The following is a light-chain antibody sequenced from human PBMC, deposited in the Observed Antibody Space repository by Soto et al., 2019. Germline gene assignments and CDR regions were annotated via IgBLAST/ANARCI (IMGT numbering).Light chain of an antibody. Sequence: QSVLTQPPSVSAAPGQKVTISCSGSSSNIGNNYVSWYQQLPGTAPKLLIYENNKRPSGIPDRFSGSKSGTSATLGITGLQTGDEVDYYCGTWDSSLMGVFGGGTKLTVL. CDR3: GTWDSSLMGV. CDR1: SSNIGNNY. V-gene: IGLV1-51*02. CDR2: ENN. J-gene: IGLJ3*02.